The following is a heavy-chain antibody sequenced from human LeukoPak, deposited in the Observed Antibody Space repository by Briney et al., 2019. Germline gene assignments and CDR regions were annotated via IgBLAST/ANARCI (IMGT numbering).Heavy chain of an antibody. J-gene: IGHJ4*02. CDR3: ATDRLFHNY. V-gene: IGHV3-15*01. CDR1: GFNFSNAW. CDR2: IRNEIDGGTT. D-gene: IGHD6-6*01. Sequence: GSLRLSCAASGFNFSNAWMAWVRQAPGKGLEWVGRIRNEIDGGTTHYATSATGRFTITRDDSRNTLYLQVQGLKSEDTAVYYCATDRLFHNYWGQGTLVTVSS.